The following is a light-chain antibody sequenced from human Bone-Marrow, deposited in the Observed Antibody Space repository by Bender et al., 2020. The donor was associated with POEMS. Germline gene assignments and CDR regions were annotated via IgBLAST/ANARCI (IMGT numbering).Light chain of an antibody. CDR1: KLDDTY. CDR2: QDS. J-gene: IGLJ2*01. V-gene: IGLV3-1*01. Sequence: SYELTQPPSVSVSPGQTASITCSGDKLDDTYAGWYQQKPGQYPVLVIYQDSKRASGIPERFSGSNSENTATLTINRVEPGDEADYYCQVWDSSSYHPVVFGGGTKLTVL. CDR3: QVWDSSSYHPVV.